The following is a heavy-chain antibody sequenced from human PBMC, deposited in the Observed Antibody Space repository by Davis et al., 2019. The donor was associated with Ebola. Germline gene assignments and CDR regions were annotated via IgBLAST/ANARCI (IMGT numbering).Heavy chain of an antibody. J-gene: IGHJ4*02. Sequence: GESLKISCAASGFTVSSNYMSWVRQAPGKGLEWVSVIYSGGSTYYADSVKGRFTISRDNSKNTLYLQMNSLRAEGTAVYYCARVRAAGYDYWGQGTLVTVSS. CDR3: ARVRAAGYDY. D-gene: IGHD6-13*01. CDR1: GFTVSSNY. V-gene: IGHV3-53*01. CDR2: IYSGGST.